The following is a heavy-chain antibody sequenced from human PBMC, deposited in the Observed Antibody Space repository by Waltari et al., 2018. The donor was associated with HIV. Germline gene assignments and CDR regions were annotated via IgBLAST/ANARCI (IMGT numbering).Heavy chain of an antibody. CDR3: ARDSAPGLAVDDDDGEFFYYGLDV. D-gene: IGHD6-19*01. CDR1: GGSFSGYL. CDR2: VNHVGRT. Sequence: QVHLEQWGTGLLRPSETLSLTCAVYGGSFSGYLWSWYPPSPGRGLEWSGEVNHVGRTNYSPSLKGRVTVSVDTSKNQFSLTMRSVTAADTAVYYCARDSAPGLAVDDDDGEFFYYGLDVWGQGTTVTVSS. J-gene: IGHJ6*01. V-gene: IGHV4-34*01.